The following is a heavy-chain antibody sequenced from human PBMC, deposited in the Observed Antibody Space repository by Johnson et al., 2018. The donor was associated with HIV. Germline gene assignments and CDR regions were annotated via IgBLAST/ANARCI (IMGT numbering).Heavy chain of an antibody. CDR2: ISYDGADK. V-gene: IGHV3-30*03. Sequence: QVQLVESGGRVVQPGGSLRLSCAASGFSFSSYGMHWVRQAPGKGLEWVALISYDGADKHYADSVKGRFTISRDNSKNTLYLQMNSLRTEDTAVYYCARGTWLTVVTSPDAFDFWGQGTMVTVSS. D-gene: IGHD4-23*01. J-gene: IGHJ3*01. CDR1: GFSFSSYG. CDR3: ARGTWLTVVTSPDAFDF.